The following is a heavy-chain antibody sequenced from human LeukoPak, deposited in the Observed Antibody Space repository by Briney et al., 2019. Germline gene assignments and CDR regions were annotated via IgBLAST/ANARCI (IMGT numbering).Heavy chain of an antibody. J-gene: IGHJ4*02. CDR2: IKQDGSEK. V-gene: IGHV3-7*04. CDR3: ARGTIAAAGYYYFDY. CDR1: GFTFSSYW. D-gene: IGHD6-13*01. Sequence: GGSLRLSCAASGFTFSSYWMSWVRQAPGKGLEWVANIKQDGSEKYYVDSVKGRFTIPRDNAKNSLYLQMNSLRAEDTAVCYCARGTIAAAGYYYFDYWGQGTQVTVSS.